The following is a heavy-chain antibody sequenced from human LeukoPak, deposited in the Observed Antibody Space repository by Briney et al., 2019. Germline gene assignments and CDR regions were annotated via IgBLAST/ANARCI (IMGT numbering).Heavy chain of an antibody. Sequence: NPSETLSLTCTVSDGSISSYYWSWIRQPPGKGLEWIGYIYYSGSTNYNPSLKSRVTISVDTSKNQFSLKLSSVTAADTAVYYCARQAGYCSSTSCPEFDPWGQGTLVTVSS. CDR3: ARQAGYCSSTSCPEFDP. J-gene: IGHJ5*02. D-gene: IGHD2-2*01. CDR1: DGSISSYY. V-gene: IGHV4-59*08. CDR2: IYYSGST.